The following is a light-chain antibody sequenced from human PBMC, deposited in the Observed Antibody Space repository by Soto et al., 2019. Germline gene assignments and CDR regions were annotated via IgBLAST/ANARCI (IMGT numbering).Light chain of an antibody. CDR2: AAS. J-gene: IGKJ4*01. V-gene: IGKV1-9*01. CDR3: QQLNAYPLT. Sequence: DIQLTQSPSLLSASVGGRVTITCRASQAISTYLAWYQQTSGKAPKLLISAASTLQRGVPSRFSGSGSGTQFTLTISSLQPEDFATYYCQQLNAYPLTFGGGTKVDIK. CDR1: QAISTY.